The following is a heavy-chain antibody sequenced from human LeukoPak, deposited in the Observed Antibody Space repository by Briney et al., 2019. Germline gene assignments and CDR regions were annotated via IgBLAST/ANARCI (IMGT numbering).Heavy chain of an antibody. Sequence: GGSLRLSCAVSGFTFSPYAMAWVRQAPGKGLEWVSAISGSGGSTYYADSVKGRFTISRDNSKNTLYLQMNSLRAEDTAVYYCAKAGTYSGYDLFDYWGQGTLVTVSS. D-gene: IGHD5-12*01. CDR1: GFTFSPYA. V-gene: IGHV3-23*01. J-gene: IGHJ4*02. CDR3: AKAGTYSGYDLFDY. CDR2: ISGSGGST.